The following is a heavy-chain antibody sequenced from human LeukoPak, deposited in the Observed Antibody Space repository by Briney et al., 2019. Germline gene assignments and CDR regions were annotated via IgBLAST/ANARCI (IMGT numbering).Heavy chain of an antibody. CDR2: ISGSGGST. J-gene: IGHJ4*02. D-gene: IGHD2-2*01. CDR3: AKQRVGVVPAAMAHDY. CDR1: GFTFSSYA. V-gene: IGHV3-23*01. Sequence: PGGSLRLSCAASGFTFSSYAMSWVRQAPGKGLEWVSAISGSGGSTYYADSVKGRFTISRDNSKKPLYLQMNSLRAEDTAVYYFAKQRVGVVPAAMAHDYWGQGTLVTVSS.